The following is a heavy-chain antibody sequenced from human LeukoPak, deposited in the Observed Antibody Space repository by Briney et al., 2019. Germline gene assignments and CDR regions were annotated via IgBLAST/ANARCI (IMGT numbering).Heavy chain of an antibody. CDR2: MYTSGST. J-gene: IGHJ3*02. V-gene: IGHV4-4*07. D-gene: IGHD3-3*01. CDR3: ARESDFWSGYQYALDI. Sequence: SETLALTCTVSGGSVSHYYWSWVRQPAGKGLEWIGRMYTSGSTNYNPSLKSRVTMSIDTSKIQVSLRLTSVTVADTAVYYCARESDFWSGYQYALDIWGHGTMVIVSS. CDR1: GGSVSHYY.